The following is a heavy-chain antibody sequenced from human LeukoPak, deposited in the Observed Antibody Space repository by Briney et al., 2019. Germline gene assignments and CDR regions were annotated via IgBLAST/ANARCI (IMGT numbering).Heavy chain of an antibody. CDR2: IYYSGST. J-gene: IGHJ4*02. D-gene: IGHD3-22*01. CDR3: ARAHYYYDSSGYYYPYYFDY. V-gene: IGHV4-31*02. Sequence: LRLSCAASGFSFSSCAMSWVRQHPGKGLEWIGYIYYSGSTYYSPSLRSRVAISVDTSKNQFSLRLNSVTAADTAVYYCARAHYYYDSSGYYYPYYFDYWGQGTLVTVSS. CDR1: GFSFSSCA.